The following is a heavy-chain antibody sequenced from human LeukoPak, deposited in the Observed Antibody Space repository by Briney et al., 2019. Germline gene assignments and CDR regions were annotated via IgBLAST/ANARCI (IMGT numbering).Heavy chain of an antibody. CDR1: SGFFSGYY. CDR3: ASAIVVVPAALGY. V-gene: IGHV4-34*01. Sequence: SETLSLTCAVYSGFFSGYYWSWIRQPPGKGLEWIGEINHSGSTNYNPSLKSRVTISVDTSKNQFSLKLSSVTAADTAVYYCASAIVVVPAALGYWGQGTLVTVSS. J-gene: IGHJ4*02. CDR2: INHSGST. D-gene: IGHD2-2*01.